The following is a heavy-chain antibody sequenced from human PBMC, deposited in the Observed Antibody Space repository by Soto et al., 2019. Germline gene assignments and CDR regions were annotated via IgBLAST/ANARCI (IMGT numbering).Heavy chain of an antibody. CDR1: GGSISSSNW. D-gene: IGHD6-6*01. V-gene: IGHV4-4*02. J-gene: IGHJ6*02. CDR2: FYHSGST. Sequence: SETLSLTCAVSGGSISSSNWRSWVRQPPGKGLEWIGEFYHSGSTNYNPSLKSRVTISVDKSKNQFSLKINSVTAADTAVYYWARVRAAYSSSSIYFWGQGTTVTVS. CDR3: ARVRAAYSSSSIYF.